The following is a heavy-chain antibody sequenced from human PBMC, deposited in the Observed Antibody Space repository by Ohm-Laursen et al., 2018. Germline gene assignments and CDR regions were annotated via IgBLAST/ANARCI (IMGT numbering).Heavy chain of an antibody. V-gene: IGHV4-59*08. CDR1: GGSISGYY. Sequence: SETLSLTCTVSGGSISGYYWSWIRQPPGKGLEWIGYIYYSGSTNYNPSLKSRVTISVDTSKNQFSLKLSSVTAADTAVYYCARRMMITFGGVIVIPDAFDIWGQGTMVTVSS. J-gene: IGHJ3*02. CDR2: IYYSGST. D-gene: IGHD3-16*02. CDR3: ARRMMITFGGVIVIPDAFDI.